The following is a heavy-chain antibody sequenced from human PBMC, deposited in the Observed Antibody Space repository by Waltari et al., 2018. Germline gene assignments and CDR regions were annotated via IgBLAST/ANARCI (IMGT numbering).Heavy chain of an antibody. V-gene: IGHV3-21*04. CDR2: ISGDSASI. J-gene: IGHJ6*02. CDR1: RFTFGMYN. CDR3: TGGVTTPGVADVHDYQYGMDV. Sequence: EVQLAESGGGLVRPGGSVRLSCVASRFTFGMYNMNWVLQAPGKGLEWVSSISGDSASIDYADSVRGRFTISRDNARSSLFLQMNTLRAEDTAVYYCTGGVTTPGVADVHDYQYGMDVWGQGTTVTVSS. D-gene: IGHD3-10*02.